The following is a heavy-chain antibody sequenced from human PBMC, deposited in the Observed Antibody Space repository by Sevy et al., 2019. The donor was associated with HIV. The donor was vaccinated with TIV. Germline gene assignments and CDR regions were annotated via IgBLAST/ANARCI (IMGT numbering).Heavy chain of an antibody. D-gene: IGHD3-9*01. CDR2: ISYDGSNK. CDR1: GFTFSSYA. J-gene: IGHJ4*02. Sequence: GESLKISCAASGFTFSSYAMHWVHQAPGKGLEWVAVISYDGSNKYYADSVKGRFTISRDNSKNTLYLQMNSLRAEDTAVYYCAREPYYDILTGYGPSGSFDYWGQGTLVTVSS. CDR3: AREPYYDILTGYGPSGSFDY. V-gene: IGHV3-30-3*01.